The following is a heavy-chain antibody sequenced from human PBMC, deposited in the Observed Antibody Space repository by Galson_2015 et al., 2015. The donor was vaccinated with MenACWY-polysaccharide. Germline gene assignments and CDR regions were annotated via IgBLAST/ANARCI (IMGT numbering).Heavy chain of an antibody. Sequence: SLRLSCAASGFAFSGHAMGWVRRAPEKGLEWVSSITGDGSTSFYADSVRGRFTLSKDNSQNTLFLQMNSLRAEDTALYYCAKMSLLSANFDSRGQGPLVTVSS. J-gene: IGHJ4*02. D-gene: IGHD4/OR15-4a*01. CDR2: ITGDGSTS. CDR3: AKMSLLSANFDS. CDR1: GFAFSGHA. V-gene: IGHV3-23*01.